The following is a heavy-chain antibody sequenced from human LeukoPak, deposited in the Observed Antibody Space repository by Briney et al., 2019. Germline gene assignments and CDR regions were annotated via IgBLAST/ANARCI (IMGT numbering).Heavy chain of an antibody. CDR2: FYSGGMT. J-gene: IGHJ6*03. CDR1: GLNVTYNY. Sequence: GGSLRLSCAASGLNVTYNYMSWVRQAPGKGLEWLSVFYSGGMTYYADSVRGRFIISRDNSKNTLYLQMNRLRAEDTAVYYCYARPVLPAAFLPSGNYMDVWGKGTTVTVSS. V-gene: IGHV3-53*01. CDR3: YARPVLPAAFLPSGNYMDV. D-gene: IGHD2-2*01.